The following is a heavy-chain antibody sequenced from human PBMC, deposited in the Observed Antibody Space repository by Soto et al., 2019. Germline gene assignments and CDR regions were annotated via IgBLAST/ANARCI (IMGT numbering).Heavy chain of an antibody. CDR1: GFTVSSNY. V-gene: IGHV3-53*04. CDR2: IYSGGST. Sequence: GGSLRLSCAASGFTVSSNYMSWVRQAPGKGLEWVSVIYSGGSTYYADSVKGRFTISRHNSKNTLYLQMNSLRAEDTAVYYCARTISSSSSLWVAFDIWGQGTMVTVSS. CDR3: ARTISSSSSLWVAFDI. J-gene: IGHJ3*02. D-gene: IGHD6-6*01.